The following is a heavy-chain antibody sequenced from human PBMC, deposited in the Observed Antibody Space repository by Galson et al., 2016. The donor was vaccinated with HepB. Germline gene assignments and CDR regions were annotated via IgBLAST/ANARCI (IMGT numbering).Heavy chain of an antibody. CDR1: GGTFSSYA. CDR2: IIPIFATT. Sequence: SVKVSCKASGGTFSSYAISWVRQAPRLGLEWMGGIIPIFATTNYTQKFRGRVTITADKSTSTFYMERSTLRSEDTAVDYCARLGGMGTMHWFDPWGQGILVTVSS. V-gene: IGHV1-69*06. J-gene: IGHJ5*02. D-gene: IGHD1-7*01. CDR3: ARLGGMGTMHWFDP.